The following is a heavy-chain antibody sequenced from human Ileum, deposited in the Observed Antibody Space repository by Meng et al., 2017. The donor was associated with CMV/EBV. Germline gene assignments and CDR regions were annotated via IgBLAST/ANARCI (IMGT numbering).Heavy chain of an antibody. CDR2: INSDGTSR. CDR3: ARPYTGASTLPY. J-gene: IGHJ4*02. CDR1: GFTFSDYW. D-gene: IGHD7-27*01. Sequence: GGSLRLSCAASGFTFSDYWMHWVRQAPGKGVVWVSRINSDGTSRDYADSVKGRFTISRDNAKNTLYLQMNRLRAEDTAFYYCARPYTGASTLPYWGQGTLVNVSS. V-gene: IGHV3-74*01.